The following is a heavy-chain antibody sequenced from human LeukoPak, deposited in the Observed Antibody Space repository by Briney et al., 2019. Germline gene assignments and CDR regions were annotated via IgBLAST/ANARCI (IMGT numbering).Heavy chain of an antibody. D-gene: IGHD2-2*01. V-gene: IGHV5-51*01. CDR3: ARWPRGSTNCYFDL. CDR2: IQPGDSNI. CDR1: GYSLTNYW. Sequence: GESLKISCKGSGYSLTNYWIGWVRQMPGKGLEWMGIIQPGDSNIRYSPSFQGQVTISADKSISTAYLQWSGLKASDTAMYYCARWPRGSTNCYFDLWGQGTLVTVSS. J-gene: IGHJ4*02.